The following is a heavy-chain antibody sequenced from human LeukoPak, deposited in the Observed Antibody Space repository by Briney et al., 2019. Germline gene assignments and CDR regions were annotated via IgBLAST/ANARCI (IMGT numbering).Heavy chain of an antibody. CDR2: ISYDGSNK. J-gene: IGHJ4*02. V-gene: IGHV3-30-3*01. CDR3: VRDLVGATYYFDD. D-gene: IGHD1-26*01. Sequence: PGGSLRLSCAASGFTFSSYAMHWLRQAPGKGLEWVAVISYDGSNKYYADSVKGRFTISRDNSKNALYLQMNSLRAEDTAVYYCVRDLVGATYYFDDGGQRTPVT. CDR1: GFTFSSYA.